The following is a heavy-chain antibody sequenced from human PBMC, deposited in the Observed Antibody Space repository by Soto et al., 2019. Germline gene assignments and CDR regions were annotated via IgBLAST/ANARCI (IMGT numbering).Heavy chain of an antibody. V-gene: IGHV4-31*03. J-gene: IGHJ5*02. D-gene: IGHD2-21*01. CDR1: GDSISRGGYY. Sequence: SETLSLTCTVSGDSISRGGYYWNWIRQHPRKGLEWIGYIYHSGSTNYNPSLKSRVTISVDTSKNQLSLELTNVTAADTAVYYCARLGAYYQSLDPWGPGTLVTVSS. CDR2: IYHSGST. CDR3: ARLGAYYQSLDP.